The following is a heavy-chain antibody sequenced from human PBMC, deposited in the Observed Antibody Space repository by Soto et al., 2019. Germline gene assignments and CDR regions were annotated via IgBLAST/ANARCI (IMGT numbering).Heavy chain of an antibody. Sequence: QVQLVESGGGVVQPGRYLRLSCAASGFTFSGSGMHWVRQAPGMGLERVAGLWHDSSIEYYADSVKGRFTVSRDNFKNTLHLSMRRMRDVDTAGYNCATSSGLQSPVGDAFDVWGEGTMVTVSS. D-gene: IGHD6-19*01. CDR2: LWHDSSIE. V-gene: IGHV3-33*01. CDR1: GFTFSGSG. J-gene: IGHJ3*01. CDR3: ATSSGLQSPVGDAFDV.